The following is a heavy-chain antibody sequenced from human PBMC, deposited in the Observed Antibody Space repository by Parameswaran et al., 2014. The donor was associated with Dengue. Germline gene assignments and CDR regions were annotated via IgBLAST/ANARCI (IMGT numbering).Heavy chain of an antibody. CDR3: ARGRPIPTYYDSSGYYYRMQSTLDY. J-gene: IGHJ4*02. V-gene: IGHV4-39*07. CDR2: ISYSGTT. D-gene: IGHD3-22*01. Sequence: ASETLSLTCTVSGGSISSSSYSWGWIRQPPGKGLEWIGSISYSGTTHYNPSLKSRVTISVDTSKNQFSLKLSSVTAADTAVYYCARGRPIPTYYDSSGYYYRMQSTLDYWGQGTLVTVSS. CDR1: GGSISSSSYS.